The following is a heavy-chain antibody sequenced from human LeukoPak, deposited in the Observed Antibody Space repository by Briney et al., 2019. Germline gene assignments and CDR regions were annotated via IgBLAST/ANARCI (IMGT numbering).Heavy chain of an antibody. V-gene: IGHV3-30-3*01. Sequence: GRSLRLSCAASGFTFSSYAMHWVRQAPGKGLEWVAVISYDGSNKYYADSVKGRFTISRDNSKNTLYLQMNSLRAEDTAVYYCARDKHGSGGGAFDIWGQGTMVTVSS. D-gene: IGHD3-10*01. CDR2: ISYDGSNK. CDR1: GFTFSSYA. J-gene: IGHJ3*02. CDR3: ARDKHGSGGGAFDI.